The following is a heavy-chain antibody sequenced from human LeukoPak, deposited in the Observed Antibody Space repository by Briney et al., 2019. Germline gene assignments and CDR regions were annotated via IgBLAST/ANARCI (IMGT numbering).Heavy chain of an antibody. J-gene: IGHJ3*02. CDR1: GLTVISNY. V-gene: IGHV3-53*01. D-gene: IGHD2-21*02. CDR3: ARVIVGGDLDSFDI. Sequence: GGSLRLSCAASGLTVISNYMSWVRQAPGKGLEWVSVIYSGGSTYYAASVQGRFTIYRDNSRNTLYLQMNSLKAEDTAVYYCARVIVGGDLDSFDIWGHGKMVTVS. CDR2: IYSGGST.